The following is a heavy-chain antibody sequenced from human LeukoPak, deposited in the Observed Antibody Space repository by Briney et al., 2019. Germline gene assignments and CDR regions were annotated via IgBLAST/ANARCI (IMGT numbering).Heavy chain of an antibody. Sequence: GASVNVSCTASGYTFTGYYMHWVRQAPGQGLEWMGWINPNSGGTNYAQKFQGRVTMTRDTSISTAYMELSRLRSDDTAVYYCARLRVYCTNGVCKNGYYFDYWGQGTLVTVSS. V-gene: IGHV1-2*02. CDR1: GYTFTGYY. CDR2: INPNSGGT. D-gene: IGHD2-8*01. J-gene: IGHJ4*02. CDR3: ARLRVYCTNGVCKNGYYFDY.